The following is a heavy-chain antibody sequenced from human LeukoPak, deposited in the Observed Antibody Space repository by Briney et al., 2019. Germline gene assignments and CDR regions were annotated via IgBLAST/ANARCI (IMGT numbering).Heavy chain of an antibody. CDR1: GFTFSSYA. J-gene: IGHJ2*01. Sequence: GGSLRLSCAASGFTFSSYAMHWVRQAPGKGLQWVAVISYDGSNKYYADSVKGRFTISRDNSKNTLYLQMNSLRAEDTAVYYCARDSTGYWYFDLWGRGTLVSVSP. D-gene: IGHD3-3*02. CDR2: ISYDGSNK. V-gene: IGHV3-30-3*01. CDR3: ARDSTGYWYFDL.